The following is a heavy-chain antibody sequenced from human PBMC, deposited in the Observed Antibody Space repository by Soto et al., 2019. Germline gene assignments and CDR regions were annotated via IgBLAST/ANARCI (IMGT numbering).Heavy chain of an antibody. CDR1: GASISSYY. D-gene: IGHD3-9*01. CDR3: ARVCFVVYFGWLDP. J-gene: IGHJ5*02. V-gene: IGHV4-59*01. Sequence: SETLSLTCSVSGASISSYYWTWIRQPPGGGLEWIGYMHHTQGTNDNPSLRGRVHMSIDTSMNQFSLRLTSVTAADTAVYYCARVCFVVYFGWLDPWCRETLVTVSS. CDR2: MHHTQGT.